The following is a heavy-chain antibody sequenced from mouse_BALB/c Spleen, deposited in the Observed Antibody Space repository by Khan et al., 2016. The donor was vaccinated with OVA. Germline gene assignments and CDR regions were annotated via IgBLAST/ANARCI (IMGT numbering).Heavy chain of an antibody. CDR3: ARRTTGYTMDY. CDR1: GYTFTSHT. J-gene: IGHJ4*01. CDR2: INPRSGYS. V-gene: IGHV1-4*01. D-gene: IGHD2-14*01. Sequence: QVQLKESGAELARPGASVKMSCKASGYTFTSHTMHWIMQSPGQGLEWIGYINPRSGYSNYNQKFNDKATLTADKSSNTAYMQLSSLTSEDSAVYYCARRTTGYTMDYWGQGTSVTVSS.